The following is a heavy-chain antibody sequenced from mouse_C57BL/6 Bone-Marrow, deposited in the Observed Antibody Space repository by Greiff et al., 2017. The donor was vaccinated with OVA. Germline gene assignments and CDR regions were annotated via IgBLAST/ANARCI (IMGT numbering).Heavy chain of an antibody. CDR3: ARDNYSNSAMDY. J-gene: IGHJ4*01. Sequence: VQLKESGGGLVKPGGSLKLSCAASGFTFSSYAMSWVRQTPEKRLEWVATISDGGSYTYYPDNVKGRFTISRDNAKNNLYLQMSHLKSEDTAMYYCARDNYSNSAMDYWGQGTSVTVSS. D-gene: IGHD2-5*01. CDR1: GFTFSSYA. V-gene: IGHV5-4*01. CDR2: ISDGGSYT.